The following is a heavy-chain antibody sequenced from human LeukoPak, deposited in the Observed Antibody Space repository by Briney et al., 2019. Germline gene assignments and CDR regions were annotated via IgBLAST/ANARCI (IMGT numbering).Heavy chain of an antibody. CDR3: ARARLTAAAGITFIGYFDY. V-gene: IGHV4-4*07. CDR2: IYTSGST. Sequence: PSETLSLTCTVSGGSISSYYWSWIRQPAGKGLEWIGRIYTSGSTNYNPSLKSRVTMSVDTSKSQFSLKLSSVTAADTAVYYCARARLTAAAGITFIGYFDYWGQGTLVTVSS. J-gene: IGHJ4*02. D-gene: IGHD6-13*01. CDR1: GGSISSYY.